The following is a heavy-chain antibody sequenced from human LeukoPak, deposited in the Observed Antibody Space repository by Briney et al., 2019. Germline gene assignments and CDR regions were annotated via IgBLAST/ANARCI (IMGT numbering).Heavy chain of an antibody. V-gene: IGHV3-53*01. CDR2: IYSGGST. D-gene: IGHD2-21*02. Sequence: PGGSLRLSCAASGFTVSSNYMSWVRQAPGKGLEWVSVIYSGGSTYYADSAKGRFTISRDNSKNTLYLQMNSLRAEDTAVYYCARDRYCGGDCYSDYWGQGTLVTVSS. J-gene: IGHJ4*02. CDR3: ARDRYCGGDCYSDY. CDR1: GFTVSSNY.